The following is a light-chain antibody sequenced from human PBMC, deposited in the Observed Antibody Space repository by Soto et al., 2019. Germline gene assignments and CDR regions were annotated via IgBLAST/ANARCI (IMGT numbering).Light chain of an antibody. J-gene: IGLJ2*01. Sequence: SALTQPPSASGSPGQSVTVSCTGTSNDVGGYDYVSWFQQHPGKAPKLMIYEVSKRPSGVPDRFSGSKSGNTASLTVSGLQAEDEADYYCSSYVGSLVVFGGGTKLTVL. CDR1: SNDVGGYDY. CDR2: EVS. CDR3: SSYVGSLVV. V-gene: IGLV2-8*01.